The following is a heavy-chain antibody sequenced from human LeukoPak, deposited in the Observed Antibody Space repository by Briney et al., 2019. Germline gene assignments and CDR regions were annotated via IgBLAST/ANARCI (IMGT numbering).Heavy chain of an antibody. CDR1: GYTFTSYA. J-gene: IGHJ4*02. CDR3: ARGPWGYYDSSGYSFPPDY. D-gene: IGHD3-22*01. V-gene: IGHV1-3*01. Sequence: ASVKVSCKASGYTFTSYAMHWVRQAPGQRLEWMGWINAGNGNTKYSQKFQGRVTMTTDTSTSTAYMELRSLRSDDTAVYYCARGPWGYYDSSGYSFPPDYWGQGTLVTVSS. CDR2: INAGNGNT.